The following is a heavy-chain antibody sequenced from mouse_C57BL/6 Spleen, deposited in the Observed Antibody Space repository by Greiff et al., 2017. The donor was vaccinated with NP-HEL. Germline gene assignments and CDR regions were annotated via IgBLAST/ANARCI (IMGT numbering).Heavy chain of an antibody. J-gene: IGHJ4*01. CDR2: ISSGGDYI. D-gene: IGHD1-1*01. Sequence: EVQLVESGEGLVKPGGSLKLSCAASGFTFSSYAMSWVRQTPEKRLEWVAYISSGGDYIYYADTVKGRFTIPRDNARNTLYLQMSSLKSEDTAMYYCTREGYYGSSPMDYWGQGTSVTVSS. CDR1: GFTFSSYA. CDR3: TREGYYGSSPMDY. V-gene: IGHV5-9-1*02.